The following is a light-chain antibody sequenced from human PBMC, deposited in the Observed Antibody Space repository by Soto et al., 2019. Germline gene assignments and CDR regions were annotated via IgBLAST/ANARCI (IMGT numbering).Light chain of an antibody. CDR3: QQRSKLPIT. CDR1: QSVSSSY. Sequence: EIVLTQSPGTLSLSPGERATLSCRASQSVSSSYLAWYQQKPGQAPRLLIYGASSRATGIPDRFSGSGSGTDFTLTISSLEPEDFAVYYCQQRSKLPITFGQGTRLEIK. J-gene: IGKJ5*01. V-gene: IGKV3D-20*02. CDR2: GAS.